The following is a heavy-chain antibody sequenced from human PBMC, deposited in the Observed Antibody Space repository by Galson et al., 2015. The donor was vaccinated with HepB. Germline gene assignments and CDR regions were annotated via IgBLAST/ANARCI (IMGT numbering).Heavy chain of an antibody. V-gene: IGHV4-34*01. Sequence: SETRSLTCAVYGGSFSGYYWGWIRQPPGKVPEWIGEINHRGSTNYNPSIKSRVTISVDTSKNQFSMKLRSVAAAVSAVYYGARGRETASVTTGFVDYWGQGTLVTVSS. CDR3: ARGRETASVTTGFVDY. J-gene: IGHJ4*02. CDR1: GGSFSGYY. CDR2: INHRGST. D-gene: IGHD4-17*01.